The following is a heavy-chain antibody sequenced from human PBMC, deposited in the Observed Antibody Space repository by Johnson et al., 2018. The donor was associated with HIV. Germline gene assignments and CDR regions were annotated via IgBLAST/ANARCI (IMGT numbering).Heavy chain of an antibody. CDR3: TTGSCIDGVCYAFDV. J-gene: IGHJ3*01. V-gene: IGHV3-72*01. CDR2: TTDKLNSYTT. CDR1: GFTFSDYY. Sequence: VQLVESGGGVVQPGRSLRLSCVVSGFTFSDYYMDWVRQAPGKGLEWVGRTTDKLNSYTTKYASSVQGRFTISRDDSKKSLYLQINSLRTEDTAVYYCTTGSCIDGVCYAFDVWGQGTMVTVSS. D-gene: IGHD2-8*01.